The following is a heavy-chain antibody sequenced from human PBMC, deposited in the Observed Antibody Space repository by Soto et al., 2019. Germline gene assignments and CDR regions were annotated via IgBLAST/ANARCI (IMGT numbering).Heavy chain of an antibody. CDR2: IYYSGST. D-gene: IGHD3-22*01. V-gene: IGHV4-30-4*01. CDR1: GGSISSGDYY. CDR3: ARVPFYDSSGRSYYFDY. Sequence: LSLTCTVSGGSISSGDYYWSWIRQPPGKGLECIGYIYYSGSTYYNPSLKSRVIISVDTSKNQFSLKLSSVTAADTAVYYCARVPFYDSSGRSYYFDYWGQGTLVTVSS. J-gene: IGHJ4*02.